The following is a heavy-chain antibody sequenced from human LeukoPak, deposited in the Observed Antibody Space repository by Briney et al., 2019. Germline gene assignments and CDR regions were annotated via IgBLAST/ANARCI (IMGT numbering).Heavy chain of an antibody. V-gene: IGHV3-33*01. CDR2: IWYDGSNK. Sequence: PGGSLRLSCAASGFTFSSYGMHWVRQAPGKGLEWVAVIWYDGSNKYYADSVEGRFTISRDNSKNTLYLQMNSLRAEDTAVYYCARGNGALGFISYYMDVWGKGTTVTASS. CDR1: GFTFSSYG. D-gene: IGHD3-16*01. CDR3: ARGNGALGFISYYMDV. J-gene: IGHJ6*03.